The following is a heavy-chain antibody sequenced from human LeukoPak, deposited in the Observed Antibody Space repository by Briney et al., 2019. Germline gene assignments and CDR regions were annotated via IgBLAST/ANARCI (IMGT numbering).Heavy chain of an antibody. CDR2: ISGSGGST. V-gene: IGHV3-23*01. CDR1: GFTFSSYA. J-gene: IGHJ4*02. Sequence: GGSLRLSCAASGFTFSSYAMSWVRHAPGKARVWGSAISGSGGSTYYADSVKGRFTSSRDNSKNTLYLQMNSLRAEGTAVYYCAKGGCSSTSCYLFFDYWGQGTLVTVSS. CDR3: AKGGCSSTSCYLFFDY. D-gene: IGHD2-2*01.